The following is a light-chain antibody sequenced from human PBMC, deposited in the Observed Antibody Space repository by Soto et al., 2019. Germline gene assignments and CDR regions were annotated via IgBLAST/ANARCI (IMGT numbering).Light chain of an antibody. Sequence: QYVLTQPPSVSGAPGQRVTISCTGSSSNIGAGYDVHWYQQLPGTAPKLLISGDTNRPSGVPDRFSGSKSGTSASLAITGLRAEDEADYYCQSFDSSLSGWLFGGGTQLTVL. J-gene: IGLJ3*02. CDR1: SSNIGAGYD. V-gene: IGLV1-40*01. CDR3: QSFDSSLSGWL. CDR2: GDT.